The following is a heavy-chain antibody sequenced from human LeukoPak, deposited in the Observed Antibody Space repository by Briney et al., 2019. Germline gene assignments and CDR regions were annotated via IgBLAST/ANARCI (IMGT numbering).Heavy chain of an antibody. CDR2: INAGNGNT. D-gene: IGHD6-13*01. CDR3: ARFAAAGTAAIDY. J-gene: IGHJ4*02. Sequence: ASVKVPCKASGYTFTSYAMHWVRQAPGQRLEWMGWINAGNGNTKYSQKFQGRVTITRDTSASTAYMELSSLRSEDTAVYYCARFAAAGTAAIDYWGQGTLVTVSS. CDR1: GYTFTSYA. V-gene: IGHV1-3*01.